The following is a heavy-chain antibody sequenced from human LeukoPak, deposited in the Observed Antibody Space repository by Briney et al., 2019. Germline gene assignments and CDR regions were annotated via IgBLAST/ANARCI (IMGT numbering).Heavy chain of an antibody. CDR3: AKRERGSYSLDY. D-gene: IGHD1-26*01. CDR1: GFTFSSYA. CDR2: IGGSGGST. V-gene: IGHV3-23*01. J-gene: IGHJ4*02. Sequence: PGGSLRLSCAASGFTFSSYAMSWVRQAPGKGLEWVSAIGGSGGSTYYADSVKGRSTISRDNSKNTLYLQMNSLRAEDTAVYYCAKRERGSYSLDYWGQGTLVTVSS.